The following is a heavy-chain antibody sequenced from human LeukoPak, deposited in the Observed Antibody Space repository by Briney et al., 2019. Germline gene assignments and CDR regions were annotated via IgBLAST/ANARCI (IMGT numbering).Heavy chain of an antibody. CDR3: AKDISVGATPYYFDY. CDR2: LIWNSGSI. V-gene: IGHV3-9*01. Sequence: PGGSLRLSCAASGFTFDDYAMHWIRQAPGKCLPSVSGLIWNSGSIGYADSVKGRFTISRDIAKTSLYLQMNSLRAEDTALYYCAKDISVGATPYYFDYWGQGTLVTVSS. CDR1: GFTFDDYA. J-gene: IGHJ4*02. D-gene: IGHD1-26*01.